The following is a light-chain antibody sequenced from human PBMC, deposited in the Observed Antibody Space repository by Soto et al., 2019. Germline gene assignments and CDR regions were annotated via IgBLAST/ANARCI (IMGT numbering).Light chain of an antibody. Sequence: DIQMTQSPSSVSASLGDRVTITCRASQAISSRLAWYQQKPANAPKLLIYAASSLQSGVPSRFSGSGSGTDFTLTSSSLQPEDFATYYCQQPNSFPLTFGGGTMVEIK. CDR3: QQPNSFPLT. CDR1: QAISSR. CDR2: AAS. V-gene: IGKV1-12*01. J-gene: IGKJ4*01.